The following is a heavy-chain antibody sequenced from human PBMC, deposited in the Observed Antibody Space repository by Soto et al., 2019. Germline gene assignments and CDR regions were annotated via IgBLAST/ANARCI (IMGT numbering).Heavy chain of an antibody. D-gene: IGHD1-1*01. V-gene: IGHV3-23*01. CDR3: AKSRIKGWKKGLYEP. CDR1: VFTFISYS. J-gene: IGHJ5*02. CDR2: ISESVYIT. Sequence: PVVSLRLSCSSSVFTFISYSISLFLQAPVKGLEWVSSISESVYITSYADSLRVRFTISRDDSKNTLYMQMNSLRAEDSAVYSCAKSRIKGWKKGLYEPWGKGHMVNVSS.